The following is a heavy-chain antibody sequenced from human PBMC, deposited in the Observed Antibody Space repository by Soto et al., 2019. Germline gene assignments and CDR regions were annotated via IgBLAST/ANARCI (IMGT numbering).Heavy chain of an antibody. V-gene: IGHV1-69*13. CDR3: AKVRYSSSMRYYYGMHA. J-gene: IGHJ6*02. CDR2: IIPIFGTA. CDR1: RVAFSKFI. D-gene: IGHD6-19*01. Sequence: SVKVSCKASRVAFSKFIVTWVRQAPGLGLEWVGGIIPIFGTANYAQKFQGRGTITADESTSTSYMEVNNLRSEDTAVYYCAKVRYSSSMRYYYGMHAWGQGTTVTV.